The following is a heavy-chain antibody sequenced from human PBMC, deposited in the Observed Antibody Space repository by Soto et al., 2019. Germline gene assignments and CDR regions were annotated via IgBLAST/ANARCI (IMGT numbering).Heavy chain of an antibody. CDR3: ARGFDTNGDY. CDR1: GFTFSSYA. CDR2: ISYDGSNK. Sequence: QTGGSLRLSCAASGFTFSSYAMHWVRQAPGKGLEWVAVISYDGSNKYYADSVKGRFTISRDNSKNTLYLQMNSLRAEDTAVYYCARGFDTNGDYWGQGTLVTVSS. D-gene: IGHD2-8*01. J-gene: IGHJ4*02. V-gene: IGHV3-30-3*01.